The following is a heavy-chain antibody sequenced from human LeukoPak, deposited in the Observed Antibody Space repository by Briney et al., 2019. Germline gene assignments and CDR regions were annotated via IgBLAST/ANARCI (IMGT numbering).Heavy chain of an antibody. CDR3: ARDLGVDIVLMVDY. J-gene: IGHJ4*02. CDR1: GYTFTSYG. CDR2: ISAYNGNT. Sequence: GASVKVSCKASGYTFTSYGISWVRQAPGQGLEWMGWISAYNGNTNYAQKLQGRVTMTTDTSTSTAYMELRSLGSDDTAVYYCARDLGVDIVLMVDYWGQGTLVTVSS. D-gene: IGHD2-8*01. V-gene: IGHV1-18*01.